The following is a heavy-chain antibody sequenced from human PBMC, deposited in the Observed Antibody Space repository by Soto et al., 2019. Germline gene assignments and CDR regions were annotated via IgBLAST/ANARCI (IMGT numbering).Heavy chain of an antibody. CDR3: AIAWDNGGWFDP. D-gene: IGHD1-20*01. Sequence: LSLTCTVSGGSISSYYWSWIRQPAGKGLEWIGRIYTSGSNNYNPSLKRRVTMSVDTSKTQFPLQLSSVTAADTAVYYCAIAWDNGGWFDPWGQGTLVTVSS. V-gene: IGHV4-4*07. CDR2: IYTSGSN. CDR1: GGSISSYY. J-gene: IGHJ5*02.